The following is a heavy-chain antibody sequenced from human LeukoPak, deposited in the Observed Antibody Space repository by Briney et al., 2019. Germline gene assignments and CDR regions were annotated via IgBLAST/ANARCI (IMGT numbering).Heavy chain of an antibody. Sequence: GGSLRLSCAASGFTFSSYWMSWVRQAPGKGLEWVANIKQDGSEKYYGDSVKGRFTISRDNAKNSLYLQMNSLRAEDTALYYCAKDSGPSGVYFDYWGQGTLVTVSS. J-gene: IGHJ4*02. CDR1: GFTFSSYW. V-gene: IGHV3-7*03. CDR2: IKQDGSEK. D-gene: IGHD1-26*01. CDR3: AKDSGPSGVYFDY.